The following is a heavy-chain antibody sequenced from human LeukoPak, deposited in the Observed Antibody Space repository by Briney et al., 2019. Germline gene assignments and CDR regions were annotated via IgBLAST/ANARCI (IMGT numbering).Heavy chain of an antibody. V-gene: IGHV4-34*01. CDR2: INHSGST. CDR3: ARGERGSDY. D-gene: IGHD5-24*01. Sequence: SSETLSLTCAVYGGSFSGYYWSWIRQPPGKGLEWIGEINHSGSTYYNPSLKSRVTISVDTSKNHFSLKLTSVTAADTAMYYCARGERGSDYWGQGTLITVSS. J-gene: IGHJ4*02. CDR1: GGSFSGYY.